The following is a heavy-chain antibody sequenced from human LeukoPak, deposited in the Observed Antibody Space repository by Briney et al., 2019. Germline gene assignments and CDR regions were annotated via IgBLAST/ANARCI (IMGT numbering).Heavy chain of an antibody. CDR1: GFTFSSYW. J-gene: IGHJ4*02. Sequence: GGSLRLSCAASGFTFSSYWMSWVRQAPGKGLEWVANIKQDGSEKYYVDSVKGRFTISRDNAKNSLYLQMNSLRAEDTAVYYCARSDWLLPEYFDYWGQGTLVTVSS. CDR3: ARSDWLLPEYFDY. D-gene: IGHD3/OR15-3a*01. CDR2: IKQDGSEK. V-gene: IGHV3-7*01.